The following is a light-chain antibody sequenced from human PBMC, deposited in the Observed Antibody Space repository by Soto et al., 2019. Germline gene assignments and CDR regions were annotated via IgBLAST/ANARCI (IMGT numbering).Light chain of an antibody. CDR3: LQYYTYPLT. CDR2: LAS. Sequence: DIPMTQSPSSLSASVGDRVTINCRASQVISNYLAWFQHRPGKAPKSLIYLASSLQSGVPSRFTGSGFGTDFSLTINSLQPEDFATYYCLQYYTYPLTFGQGTRLEIK. CDR1: QVISNY. J-gene: IGKJ5*01. V-gene: IGKV1-16*01.